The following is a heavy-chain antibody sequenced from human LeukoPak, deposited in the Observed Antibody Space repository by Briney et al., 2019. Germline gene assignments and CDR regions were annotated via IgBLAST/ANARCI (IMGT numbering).Heavy chain of an antibody. V-gene: IGHV1-18*01. CDR3: ARGTDLGTPPDYFDY. Sequence: ASLNVSCKASGYIFTSYGISSVGQAPGQGRAWVGGISAYNGNTKYAQKLQGRVTMTTDTSTSTAYMELRSLRSDDTAVYYCARGTDLGTPPDYFDYWGQGTLVTVSS. D-gene: IGHD1-14*01. J-gene: IGHJ4*02. CDR2: ISAYNGNT. CDR1: GYIFTSYG.